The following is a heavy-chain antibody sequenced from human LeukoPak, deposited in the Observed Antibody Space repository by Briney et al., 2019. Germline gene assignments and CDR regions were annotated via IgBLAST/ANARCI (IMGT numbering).Heavy chain of an antibody. V-gene: IGHV3-74*03. J-gene: IGHJ4*02. D-gene: IGHD2-2*01. CDR1: GFTFSSRW. CDR2: ISGDGSIT. CDR3: ARSSSDV. Sequence: RTGGSLRLSCAASGFTFSSRWMYWVRQTPGEGLMCVSQISGDGSITKYADSVKGRFTISRDNAVNTLYLQMNSLRAEDTAVYYCARSSSDVWGQGTLVTVSS.